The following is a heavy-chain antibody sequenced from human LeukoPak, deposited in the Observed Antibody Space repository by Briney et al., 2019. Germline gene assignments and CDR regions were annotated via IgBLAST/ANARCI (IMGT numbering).Heavy chain of an antibody. CDR3: ARYCGGDCYGMDV. CDR1: GFTFSSYA. V-gene: IGHV3-30-3*01. CDR2: ISYDGSNK. Sequence: GGSLRLSCAASGFTFSSYAMHWVRQAPGTGLEWVAVISYDGSNKYYTDSVKGRFTISRDNSKNTLYLQMNSLRAEDTAVYYCARYCGGDCYGMDVWGQGTTVTVS. J-gene: IGHJ6*02. D-gene: IGHD2-21*02.